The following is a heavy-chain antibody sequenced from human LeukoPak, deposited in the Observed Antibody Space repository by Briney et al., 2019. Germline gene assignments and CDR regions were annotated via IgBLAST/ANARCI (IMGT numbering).Heavy chain of an antibody. D-gene: IGHD3-10*01. CDR2: ISSSSSYI. J-gene: IGHJ4*02. CDR1: GFTFSSYS. CDR3: ARVAGSGSYRFFKTDY. Sequence: GGSLRLSCAASGFTFSSYSMNWVRQAPGKGLEWVSSISSSSSYIYYADSVKGRFTISRDNAKNSLYLQMNSLRAEDTAVYYCARVAGSGSYRFFKTDYWGQGTLVTVSS. V-gene: IGHV3-21*01.